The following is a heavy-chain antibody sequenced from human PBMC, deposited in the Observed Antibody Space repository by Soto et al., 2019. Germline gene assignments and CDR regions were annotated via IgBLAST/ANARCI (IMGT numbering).Heavy chain of an antibody. D-gene: IGHD6-19*01. J-gene: IGHJ6*02. CDR3: ARAIPSSGWNIYYYYYGMDV. CDR2: INPNSGGT. Sequence: QVQLVQSGAEVKKPGASVKVSCKASGYTFTGYYMHWVRQAPGQGLEWMGWINPNSGGTNYAQKFQGWVTMTRDTSISTAYMELSRLRSDDTAVYYCARAIPSSGWNIYYYYYGMDVWGQGTTVTVSS. CDR1: GYTFTGYY. V-gene: IGHV1-2*04.